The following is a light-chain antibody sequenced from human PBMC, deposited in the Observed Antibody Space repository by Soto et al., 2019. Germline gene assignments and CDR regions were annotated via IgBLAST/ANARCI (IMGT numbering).Light chain of an antibody. CDR2: AAS. CDR1: QSVSGN. Sequence: EIVMTQSPATLSVSPGERATLSCRASQSVSGNLAWYQQKPGQAPRLLIYAASTRATGIPPRFSGSGSGTQFTLTICSLQSEDFAVYYCQQYNNWPPITFGPGTKVDI. CDR3: QQYNNWPPIT. V-gene: IGKV3-15*01. J-gene: IGKJ3*01.